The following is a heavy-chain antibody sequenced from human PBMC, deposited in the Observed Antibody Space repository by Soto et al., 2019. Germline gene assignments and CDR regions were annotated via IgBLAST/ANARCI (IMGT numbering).Heavy chain of an antibody. CDR1: GGTFSSYA. Sequence: SVEVSCKASGGTFSSYAISWVRQAPGQGLEWMGGVIPIFGTANYAQKFQGRVTITADESTSTAYMELSSLRSEDTAVYYCASQAPPRYCSGGSCYSLRAYYYYGMDVWGQGTTVTVSS. CDR2: VIPIFGTA. CDR3: ASQAPPRYCSGGSCYSLRAYYYYGMDV. D-gene: IGHD2-15*01. V-gene: IGHV1-69*13. J-gene: IGHJ6*02.